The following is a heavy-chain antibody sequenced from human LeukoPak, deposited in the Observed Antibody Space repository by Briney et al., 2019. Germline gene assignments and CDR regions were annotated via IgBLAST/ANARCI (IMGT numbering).Heavy chain of an antibody. J-gene: IGHJ5*02. CDR3: ARGEPRGGWSGFFDP. Sequence: SVKVSCKASGGTFSSHTITWVRQAPGQGLEWMGGIIPSFDTRDYAQKFQDRITLTTDESTSTAYMELSSLGSEDTAVYYCARGEPRGGWSGFFDPWGQGTLVTVSS. D-gene: IGHD6-19*01. CDR1: GGTFSSHT. V-gene: IGHV1-69*05. CDR2: IIPSFDTR.